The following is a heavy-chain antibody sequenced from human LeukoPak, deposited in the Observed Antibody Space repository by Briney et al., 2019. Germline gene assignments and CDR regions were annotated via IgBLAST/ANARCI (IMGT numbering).Heavy chain of an antibody. CDR1: GGSISSGGYY. CDR3: ARVSYDFWSGYYPNWFDP. CDR2: IYYSGST. Sequence: SQTLSLTCTVSGGSISSGGYYWSWIRQHPGKGLEWVGYIYYSGSTYYNPSLKSRVTISVDTSKNQFSLKLSSVTAADTAVYYCARVSYDFWSGYYPNWFDPWGKGTLVTVSS. J-gene: IGHJ5*02. D-gene: IGHD3-3*01. V-gene: IGHV4-31*03.